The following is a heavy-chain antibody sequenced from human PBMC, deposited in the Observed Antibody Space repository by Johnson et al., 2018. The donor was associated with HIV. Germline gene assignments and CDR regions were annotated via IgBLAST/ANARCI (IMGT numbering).Heavy chain of an antibody. Sequence: VQLVESGGGVVQPGGSLRLTCKASGFSFSNYAIHWVRQVPGKGLEWVSGISWNSGSIGYADSVKGRFTISRDNAKNSLYLQMNSLRAEDTAVYYCATLGGTVTTRAIAQPHDAFDIWGQGTMVTVSS. CDR3: ATLGGTVTTRAIAQPHDAFDI. D-gene: IGHD4-17*01. V-gene: IGHV3-9*01. CDR2: ISWNSGSI. J-gene: IGHJ3*02. CDR1: GFSFSNYA.